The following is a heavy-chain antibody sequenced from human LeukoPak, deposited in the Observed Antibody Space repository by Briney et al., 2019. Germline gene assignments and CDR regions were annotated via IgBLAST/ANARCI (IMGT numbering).Heavy chain of an antibody. D-gene: IGHD6-19*01. CDR3: ASQQQWLVSFNDY. V-gene: IGHV1-2*02. J-gene: IGHJ4*02. CDR1: GYTFTGYY. Sequence: ASVKVSCKASGYTFTGYYMHWVRQAPGQGLEWMGWINPNSGGTNYAQKFQGRVTMTRDTSISTAYMELSRLRSDDTAVYYCASQQQWLVSFNDYWGQGTLVTVSS. CDR2: INPNSGGT.